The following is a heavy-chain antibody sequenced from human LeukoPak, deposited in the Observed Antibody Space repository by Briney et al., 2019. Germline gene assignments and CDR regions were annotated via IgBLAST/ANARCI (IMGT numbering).Heavy chain of an antibody. J-gene: IGHJ4*02. CDR2: INNSGGTT. V-gene: IGHV3-23*01. CDR1: GFTFSTYG. D-gene: IGHD2-2*01. Sequence: PGGTLRLSCAASGFTFSTYGMSWVRQAPGKGLEWVSSINNSGGTTYYADSVKGRFTISRDNSKSTLYLQMNSLRAEDTAVYYCAKGRGPAAVAPDYWGQGTLVTVSS. CDR3: AKGRGPAAVAPDY.